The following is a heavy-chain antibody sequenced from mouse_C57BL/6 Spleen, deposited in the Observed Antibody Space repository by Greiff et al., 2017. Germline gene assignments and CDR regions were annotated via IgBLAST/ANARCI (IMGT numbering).Heavy chain of an antibody. CDR1: GYTFTSYW. J-gene: IGHJ1*03. CDR2: IHPSDSDT. CDR3: AMIYYYGSDWYFDV. Sequence: QVQLKQPGAELVKPGASVKVSCKASGYTFTSYWMHWVKQRPGQGLEWIGRIHPSDSDTNYNQKFKGKATLTVDKSSSTAYMQLSSLTSEDSAVYYCAMIYYYGSDWYFDVWGTGTTVTVSS. V-gene: IGHV1-74*01. D-gene: IGHD1-1*01.